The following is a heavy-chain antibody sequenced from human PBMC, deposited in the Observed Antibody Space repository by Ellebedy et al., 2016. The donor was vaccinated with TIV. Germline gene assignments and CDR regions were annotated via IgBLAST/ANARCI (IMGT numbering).Heavy chain of an antibody. Sequence: GESLKISCKGSGYSFTSYWISWVRQMPGKGLEWMGRIDPSDSYTNYSPSFQGHVTISADKSISTAYLQWSSLKASDTAMYYCARQGDSSGYYPNYWYFDLWGRGTLVTVSS. V-gene: IGHV5-10-1*01. CDR1: GYSFTSYW. D-gene: IGHD3-22*01. CDR3: ARQGDSSGYYPNYWYFDL. J-gene: IGHJ2*01. CDR2: IDPSDSYT.